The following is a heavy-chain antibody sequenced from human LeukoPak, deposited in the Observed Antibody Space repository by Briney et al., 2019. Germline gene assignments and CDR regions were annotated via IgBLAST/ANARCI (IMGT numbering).Heavy chain of an antibody. CDR3: AREGDIVVVPAPSDY. Sequence: GGSLRLSCAASGFTLSSYWMSWVRQAPGKGLEWVANIKQDGSEKYYVDSVKGRFTISRDNAKNSLYLQMNSLRAEDTAVYYCAREGDIVVVPAPSDYWGQGTLVTVSS. J-gene: IGHJ4*02. V-gene: IGHV3-7*01. D-gene: IGHD2-2*01. CDR1: GFTLSSYW. CDR2: IKQDGSEK.